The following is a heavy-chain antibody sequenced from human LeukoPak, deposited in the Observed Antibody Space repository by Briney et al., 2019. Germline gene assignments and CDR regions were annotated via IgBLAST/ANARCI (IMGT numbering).Heavy chain of an antibody. V-gene: IGHV5-51*01. CDR3: ARGYYDSSGYYGY. J-gene: IGHJ4*02. D-gene: IGHD3-22*01. CDR1: GYSFNDYW. CDR2: IYPGDSDT. Sequence: GESLKISCKGSGYSFNDYWIGWVRQMPGKGLEWMGIIYPGDSDTRYSPSFQGQVTISADKSISTAYLQWSSLKASDTAMYYCARGYYDSSGYYGYWGQGTLVTVSS.